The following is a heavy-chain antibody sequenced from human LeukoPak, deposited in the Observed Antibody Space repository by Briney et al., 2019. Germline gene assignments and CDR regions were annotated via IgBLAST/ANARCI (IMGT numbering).Heavy chain of an antibody. CDR2: IYYSGST. CDR3: ARGSYGDYGEYYFDY. CDR1: GYSISSSYY. D-gene: IGHD4-17*01. Sequence: PSETLSLTCTVSGYSISSSYYWGWIRQPPGKGLEWIGSIYYSGSTYYNPSLKSRVTISVDTSKNQFSLKLSSVTAADTAVYYCARGSYGDYGEYYFDYWGQGTLVTVSS. V-gene: IGHV4-38-2*02. J-gene: IGHJ4*02.